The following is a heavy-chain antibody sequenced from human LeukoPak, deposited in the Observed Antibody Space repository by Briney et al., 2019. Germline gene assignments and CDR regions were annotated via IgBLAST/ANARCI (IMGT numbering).Heavy chain of an antibody. CDR3: ASLRGDNWNYYDY. CDR1: GGSVSSGSYY. J-gene: IGHJ4*02. CDR2: IYYSGST. D-gene: IGHD1-20*01. V-gene: IGHV4-61*01. Sequence: SETLSLTCTVSGGSVSSGSYYWSWIRQPPGKGLERIGYIYYSGSTNYNPSLKSRVTISVDTSKNQFSLKLSSVTAADTAVYYCASLRGDNWNYYDYWGQGILVTVSS.